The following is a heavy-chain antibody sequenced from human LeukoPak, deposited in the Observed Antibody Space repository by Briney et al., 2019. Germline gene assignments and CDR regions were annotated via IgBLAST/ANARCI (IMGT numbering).Heavy chain of an antibody. J-gene: IGHJ6*03. CDR2: ISGSGTVT. CDR1: GFTFSSYE. V-gene: IGHV3-48*03. Sequence: GGSLRLSCAASGFTFSSYEMNWVRQAPGKGLEWLSYISGSGTVTHYADSVEGRFTISRDNTKNSLYLQMNSLRGEDTAVYYCARDHRGYQLPQLNYYYYMDVWGKGTTVTVSS. D-gene: IGHD2-2*01. CDR3: ARDHRGYQLPQLNYYYYMDV.